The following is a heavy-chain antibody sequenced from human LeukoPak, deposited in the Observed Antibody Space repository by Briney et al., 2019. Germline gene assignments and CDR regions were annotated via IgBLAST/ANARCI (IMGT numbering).Heavy chain of an antibody. D-gene: IGHD5-18*01. V-gene: IGHV4-59*01. Sequence: PSETLSLTCTVSGGSISSYYWSWIRQPPGKGLEWIGYIYYSGSTNYNPSLKSRVTISVDTSKNQFSLKLSSVTAADTAVYYCARGEDTAMVPYYYYGMDVWGQGTTVTVS. CDR1: GGSISSYY. CDR3: ARGEDTAMVPYYYYGMDV. CDR2: IYYSGST. J-gene: IGHJ6*02.